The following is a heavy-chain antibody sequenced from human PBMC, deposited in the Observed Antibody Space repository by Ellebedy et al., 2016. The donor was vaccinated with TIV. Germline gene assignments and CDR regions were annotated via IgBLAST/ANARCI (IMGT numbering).Heavy chain of an antibody. CDR3: ARDRGGSYSPVDY. CDR2: ISSSGSTI. V-gene: IGHV3-11*01. CDR1: GFTFSDYY. Sequence: GGSLRLXXAASGFTFSDYYMSWIRQAPGKGLEWVSYISSSGSTIYYADPVKGRFTISRDNAKNSLYLQMNSLRAEDTAVYYCARDRGGSYSPVDYWGQGTLVTVSS. D-gene: IGHD1-26*01. J-gene: IGHJ4*02.